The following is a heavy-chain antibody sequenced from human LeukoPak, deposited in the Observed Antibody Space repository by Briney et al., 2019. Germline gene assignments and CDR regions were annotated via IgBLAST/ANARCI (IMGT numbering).Heavy chain of an antibody. CDR1: GFTFSGYG. CDR3: AKDYGGNWGAFDY. V-gene: IGHV3-30*18. D-gene: IGHD4-23*01. CDR2: ISYDGSNK. J-gene: IGHJ4*02. Sequence: PGRSLRLSCAASGFTFSGYGMHWVRQAPGKGLEWVAVISYDGSNKYYADSVKGRFTISRDNSKNTLYLQMNSLRAEDTAVYYCAKDYGGNWGAFDYWGQGTLVTASS.